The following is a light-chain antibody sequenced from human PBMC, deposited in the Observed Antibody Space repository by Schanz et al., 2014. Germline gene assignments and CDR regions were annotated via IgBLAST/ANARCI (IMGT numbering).Light chain of an antibody. J-gene: IGKJ2*01. CDR3: QQRGNWPPYT. V-gene: IGKV3-11*01. CDR2: DAS. CDR1: QSVSSF. Sequence: EIVLTQSPATLSLSPGERATLSCRASQSVSSFLAWYQQKPGQTPRLLIYDASNRATGIPARFSGSGSGTDFTLTISSLEPEDFAVYYCQQRGNWPPYTFGQGTNLEIK.